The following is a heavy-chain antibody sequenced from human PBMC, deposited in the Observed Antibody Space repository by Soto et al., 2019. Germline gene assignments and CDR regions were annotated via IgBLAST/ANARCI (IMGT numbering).Heavy chain of an antibody. CDR3: AREAYRAYNGRRWFDL. J-gene: IGHJ5*02. V-gene: IGHV3-7*01. CDR1: GLTFSNYW. D-gene: IGHD5-12*01. Sequence: EVQLVESGGGLVQPWGALRLSCAASGLTFSNYWMSWVRQAPGKGLEWVANIKKDGSEKYYVDSLKGRFTISRDKTKKSLCLQMDTLRAEDTADYYCAREAYRAYNGRRWFDLWGQGHLVTGS. CDR2: IKKDGSEK.